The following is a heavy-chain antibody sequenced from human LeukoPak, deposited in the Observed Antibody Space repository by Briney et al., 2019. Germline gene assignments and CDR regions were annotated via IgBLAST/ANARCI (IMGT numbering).Heavy chain of an antibody. D-gene: IGHD3-10*02. V-gene: IGHV3-21*01. CDR1: GFTFSTYS. J-gene: IGHJ6*04. CDR2: ISSSSSYI. CDR3: AELGITMIGGV. Sequence: GGSLRLSCSASGFTFSTYSMNWVRQAPGKGLEWVSFISSSSSYIYYADSVKGRFTISRDNAKNSLYLQMNSLRAEDTAVYYCAELGITMIGGVWGKGTTVTISS.